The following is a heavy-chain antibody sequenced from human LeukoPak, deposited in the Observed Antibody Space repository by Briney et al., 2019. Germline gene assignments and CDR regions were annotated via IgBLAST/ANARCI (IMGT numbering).Heavy chain of an antibody. CDR3: ARAPMGTAALY. D-gene: IGHD2-2*01. Sequence: ASVKVSCKASGYTFTSYYMHWVRQAPGQGLEWMGIINPSGGSTSYAQKFQGRVTMTRDTSTSTVYMELSSLRSDDTAVYYCARAPMGTAALYWGQGTLVTVSS. CDR2: INPSGGST. J-gene: IGHJ4*02. CDR1: GYTFTSYY. V-gene: IGHV1-46*01.